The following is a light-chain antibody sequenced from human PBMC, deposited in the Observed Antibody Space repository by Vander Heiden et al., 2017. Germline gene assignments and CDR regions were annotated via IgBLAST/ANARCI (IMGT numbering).Light chain of an antibody. Sequence: DIELTQPPSSLSASVGDRVTITCRASQSISSYLHWYQQKPGQAPKLLIYAASSLQSGVPARFSGSGSGTDFTLTISSLQPEDVATYYCHQSYSTASTLGQGTKVEIK. CDR1: QSISSY. J-gene: IGKJ1*01. CDR2: AAS. CDR3: HQSYSTAST. V-gene: IGKV1-39*01.